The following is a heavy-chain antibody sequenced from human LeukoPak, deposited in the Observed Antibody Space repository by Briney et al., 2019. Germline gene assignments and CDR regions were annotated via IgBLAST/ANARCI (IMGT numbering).Heavy chain of an antibody. CDR1: GYTFTSYD. J-gene: IGHJ5*02. CDR2: VNPNSGNT. V-gene: IGHV1-8*01. Sequence: ASVKVSCKASGYTFTSYDINWVRQATGQGLEWMGWVNPNSGNTGYAQKFQGRVTTTRNTSISTAYMELSSLRSEDTAVYYCARDVLRLEGFDPWGQGTLVTVSS. D-gene: IGHD3-3*01. CDR3: ARDVLRLEGFDP.